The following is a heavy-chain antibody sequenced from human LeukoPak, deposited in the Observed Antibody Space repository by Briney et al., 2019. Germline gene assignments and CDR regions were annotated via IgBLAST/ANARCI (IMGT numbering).Heavy chain of an antibody. CDR1: GFTFSSYA. J-gene: IGHJ4*02. Sequence: GGSLRLSCAASGFTFSSYAMSWVRQAPGKGLEWVSSITSSSSSMYSADSVKGRLTISRDNAKNSLYLQMNSLRAEDTAVYYCARDLAWGGYWGQGTLVTVSS. D-gene: IGHD7-27*01. CDR2: ITSSSSSM. V-gene: IGHV3-21*01. CDR3: ARDLAWGGY.